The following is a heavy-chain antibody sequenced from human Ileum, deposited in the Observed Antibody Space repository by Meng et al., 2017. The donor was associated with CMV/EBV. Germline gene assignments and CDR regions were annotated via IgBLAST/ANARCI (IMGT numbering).Heavy chain of an antibody. CDR3: VSGVDPPFDY. Sequence: GESLKISCAVSGLSLRASRMHWVRQAPGKGLEWISYSDTTGTDLSYADSVKGRFTISRDNAKNSLFLQMNSLRVDDTAVYYCVSGVDPPFDYWGQGTLVTVSS. V-gene: IGHV3-21*01. CDR2: SDTTGTDL. CDR1: GLSLRASR. J-gene: IGHJ4*02.